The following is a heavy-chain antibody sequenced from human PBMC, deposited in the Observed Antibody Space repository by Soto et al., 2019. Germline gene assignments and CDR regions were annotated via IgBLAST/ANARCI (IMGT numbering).Heavy chain of an antibody. J-gene: IGHJ5*02. CDR2: IYYSGNT. CDR3: ATHADVATYIDLGYFKS. D-gene: IGHD5-12*01. Sequence: HVQLQESGPGLVQPSETLSLTCTVSGDSLRGGSYYWSWIRQPPVKAPEWIGYIYYSGNTKYNPPLEVRITISIDTSKKQFSLRVNDASAAETAVYYCATHADVATYIDLGYFKSWGEGTLVTLSS. V-gene: IGHV4-61*01. CDR1: GDSLRGGSYY.